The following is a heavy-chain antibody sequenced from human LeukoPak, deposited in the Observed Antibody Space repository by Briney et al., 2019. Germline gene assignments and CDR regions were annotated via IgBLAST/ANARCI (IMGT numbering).Heavy chain of an antibody. V-gene: IGHV3-74*01. J-gene: IGHJ4*02. CDR3: ARGFDY. CDR1: GFTFSSYL. Sequence: GGSLRLSCAASGFTFSSYLMHWVRQAPGKGLVWVSHINSDGSSTTYADSVKGRFTISRDNAKNTLYLQMNSLRAEDTAVYYCARGFDYWGQGTLVTVSS. CDR2: INSDGSST.